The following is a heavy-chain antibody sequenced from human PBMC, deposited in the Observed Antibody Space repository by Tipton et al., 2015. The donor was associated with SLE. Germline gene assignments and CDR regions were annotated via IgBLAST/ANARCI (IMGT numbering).Heavy chain of an antibody. D-gene: IGHD3-3*01. V-gene: IGHV3-30-3*01. CDR1: GFTFSSYA. Sequence: SLRLSCVASGFTFSSYAMHWVRQAPGKGLEWVAVISYDGNNEFYAESVKGRLTISRDNSKNTLYLQMNSLTAEDTAVYYCARDPESYTIFGVVKVGYFDYWGQGTLVTVSS. CDR3: ARDPESYTIFGVVKVGYFDY. CDR2: ISYDGNNE. J-gene: IGHJ4*02.